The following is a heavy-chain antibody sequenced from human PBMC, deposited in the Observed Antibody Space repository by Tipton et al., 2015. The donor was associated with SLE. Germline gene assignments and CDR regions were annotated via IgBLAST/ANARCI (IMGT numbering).Heavy chain of an antibody. J-gene: IGHJ3*02. CDR1: GYTFSNYG. CDR3: ARGRMTLYGFDI. CDR2: ISTYNGNT. D-gene: IGHD2-21*02. Sequence: QSGAEVKKAGVSMKVSCKASGYTFSNYGISWVRQAPGQGLEWMGWISTYNGNTNSAQKLQGRVTMTTDTSTSTAYMELRSLRSDYTAVYYCARGRMTLYGFDIWGQGTMVTVSS. V-gene: IGHV1-18*01.